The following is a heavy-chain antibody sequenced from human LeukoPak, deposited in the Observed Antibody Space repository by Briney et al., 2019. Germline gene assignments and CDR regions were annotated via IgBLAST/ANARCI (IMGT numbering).Heavy chain of an antibody. V-gene: IGHV3-30*18. J-gene: IGHJ4*02. CDR2: ISYDGSNK. Sequence: GGSLRLSCAASGFTFSSYGMHWVRQAPGKGLEWVAVISYDGSNKYYADSVKGRFTISRDNSKNTLYLQMNSLRAEDTAVYYCAKFREPFDYCGQGTLVTVSS. D-gene: IGHD1-14*01. CDR3: AKFREPFDY. CDR1: GFTFSSYG.